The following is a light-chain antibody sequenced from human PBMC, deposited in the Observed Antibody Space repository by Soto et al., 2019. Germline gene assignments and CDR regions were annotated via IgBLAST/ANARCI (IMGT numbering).Light chain of an antibody. CDR3: CSYAGDFTWV. Sequence: QSALTQPRSVSGSPGQSVTISCTGTSSDVGTYKFVSWYQQHPGMAPKLLIYDVDKRPSGVPDRFSGSKSDNTASLTISGLQPEDEADYYCCSYAGDFTWVFGGGTKLTVL. V-gene: IGLV2-11*01. CDR1: SSDVGTYKF. CDR2: DVD. J-gene: IGLJ3*02.